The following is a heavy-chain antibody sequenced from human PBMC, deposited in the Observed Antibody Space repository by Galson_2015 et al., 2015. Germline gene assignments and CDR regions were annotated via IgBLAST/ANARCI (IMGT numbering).Heavy chain of an antibody. Sequence: SLRLSCAGSGFIFSSYWMTWVRQAPGKGLEWVANIKEGGSEKYYADSVKGRFSISRDDAKNSVYLQMNSLRAEDTAVYYCARAAYQSGWMYNYSGQGTLVTVSS. CDR3: ARAAYQSGWMYNY. D-gene: IGHD6-19*01. CDR1: GFIFSSYW. J-gene: IGHJ4*02. V-gene: IGHV3-7*05. CDR2: IKEGGSEK.